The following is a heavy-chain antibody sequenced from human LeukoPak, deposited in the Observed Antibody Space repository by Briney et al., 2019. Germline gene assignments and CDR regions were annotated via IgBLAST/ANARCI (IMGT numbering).Heavy chain of an antibody. V-gene: IGHV4-59*01. CDR2: IYYSGST. CDR3: ATRDGYNSRWDYYYYMDV. CDR1: GGSISSYY. J-gene: IGHJ6*03. Sequence: SETLSLTCTVSGGSISSYYWSWIRQPPGKGPEWIGYIYYSGSTNYNPSLKSRVTISVDTSKNQFSLKLSSVTAADTAVYYCATRDGYNSRWDYYYYMDVWGKGTTVTVSS. D-gene: IGHD5-24*01.